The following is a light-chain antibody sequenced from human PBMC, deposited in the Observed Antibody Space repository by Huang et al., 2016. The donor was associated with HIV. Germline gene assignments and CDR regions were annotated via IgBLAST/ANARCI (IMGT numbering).Light chain of an antibody. Sequence: EVVMTQSPATLSVSPGERATLSCRASQSVGSNLAWYQQRPGQAPRLLIYGASMRATGFPVRFSGSGSGTDFTLTISSLQSEDFAIYYCQRYNDWLSLTFGGGTRVEIK. CDR1: QSVGSN. CDR3: QRYNDWLSLT. J-gene: IGKJ4*01. V-gene: IGKV3-15*01. CDR2: GAS.